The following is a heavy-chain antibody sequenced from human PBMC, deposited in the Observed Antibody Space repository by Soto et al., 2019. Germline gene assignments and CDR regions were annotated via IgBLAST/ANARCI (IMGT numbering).Heavy chain of an antibody. CDR1: GDSLTSYY. CDR2: IYYTGKT. Sequence: QVQLQESGPGLVKPSETLSLTCSVSGDSLTSYYGTRVRQPPGKGLEWIGYIYYTGKTNYNPSLNSRVTISMDLSKTQYSLELRSLTAADTDVYYCARIILTGYYGLEPWGQGTLVIVSA. CDR3: ARIILTGYYGLEP. V-gene: IGHV4-59*01. D-gene: IGHD3-9*01. J-gene: IGHJ5*02.